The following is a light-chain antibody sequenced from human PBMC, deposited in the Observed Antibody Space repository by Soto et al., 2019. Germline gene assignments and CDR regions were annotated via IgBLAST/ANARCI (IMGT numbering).Light chain of an antibody. CDR3: GTWDTSLSAWV. V-gene: IGLV1-51*01. CDR2: DND. J-gene: IGLJ3*02. CDR1: SSNIGNNY. Sequence: QSVLTQPPSVSAAPGQKVTISCSGSSSNIGNNYVSWYQQLPGTAPKLLLYDNDKRPSGIPDRFSGSKSGTSATLGITGLQTGDEADYHCGTWDTSLSAWVFGGGTKLTVL.